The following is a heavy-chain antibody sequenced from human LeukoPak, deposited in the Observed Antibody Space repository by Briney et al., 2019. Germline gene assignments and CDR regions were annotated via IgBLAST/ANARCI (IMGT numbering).Heavy chain of an antibody. CDR2: INPNSGGT. D-gene: IGHD1-1*01. J-gene: IGHJ5*02. CDR1: GYTFTGYY. CDR3: ARDESYIGWNWFDP. V-gene: IGHV1-2*02. Sequence: GASVKVSCKASGYTFTGYYMHWVRQAPGQGLEWMGWINPNSGGTNYAQKFQGRVTMTRDTSISTAYMELSRLRSDDTAVYYCARDESYIGWNWFDPWGQGTLVTVSS.